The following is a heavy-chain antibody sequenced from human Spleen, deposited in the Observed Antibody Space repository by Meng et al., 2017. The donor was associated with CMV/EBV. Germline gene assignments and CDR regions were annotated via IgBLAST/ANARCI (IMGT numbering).Heavy chain of an antibody. V-gene: IGHV5-51*01. CDR2: IYPSDSDT. J-gene: IGHJ6*02. Sequence: KVSCKGSGYIFTSYWIGWVRQMPGKGLEYMGIIYPSDSDTSYSPSFQGQVTISADKSISTAYLQWGSLKASDTAIYYCARHRGEVGAGSNFYHYGMDVWGQGTTVTVSS. CDR3: ARHRGEVGAGSNFYHYGMDV. CDR1: GYIFTSYW. D-gene: IGHD1-26*01.